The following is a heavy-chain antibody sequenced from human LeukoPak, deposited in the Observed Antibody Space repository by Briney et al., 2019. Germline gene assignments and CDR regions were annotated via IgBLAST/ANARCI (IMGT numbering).Heavy chain of an antibody. CDR3: VAVEQWLVRALLY. J-gene: IGHJ4*02. V-gene: IGHV3-15*01. Sequence: GGSLRLSCAASGFTFSNAWMSWVRQAPGKGLEWVGRIKRKDEGGAADYAAPVRGRFTISRDDSKNTLYLQLNSLKTDDTAVYYCVAVEQWLVRALLYWGQGSLVTVSS. CDR1: GFTFSNAW. D-gene: IGHD6-19*01. CDR2: IKRKDEGGAA.